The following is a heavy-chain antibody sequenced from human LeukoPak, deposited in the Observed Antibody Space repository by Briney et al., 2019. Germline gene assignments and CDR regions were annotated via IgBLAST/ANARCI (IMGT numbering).Heavy chain of an antibody. CDR1: GFTFDDYA. J-gene: IGHJ4*02. V-gene: IGHV3-43*02. D-gene: IGHD1-26*01. CDR3: AKDLASGSYYLGYFDY. CDR2: ISGDGGST. Sequence: GGSLRLSCAASGFTFDDYAMHWVRQAPGKGLEWVSLISGDGGSTYYADSVKGRFTISRDNSKKSLYLQMNSLRTEDTALYYCAKDLASGSYYLGYFDYWGQGTLVTVSS.